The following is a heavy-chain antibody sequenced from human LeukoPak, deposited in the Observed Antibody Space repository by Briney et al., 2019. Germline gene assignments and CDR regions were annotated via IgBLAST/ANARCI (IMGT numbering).Heavy chain of an antibody. CDR2: IYYSGST. V-gene: IGHV4-30-4*01. CDR1: GGSISSGDYY. CDR3: ARAGKGVVVPAARNYGMDV. J-gene: IGHJ6*04. D-gene: IGHD2-2*01. Sequence: SQTLSLTCTVSGGSISSGDYYWSWIRQPPGKGLEWIGYIYYSGSTYYNPSLKSRVTISVDTSKNQFSLKLSSVTAADTAVYYCARAGKGVVVPAARNYGMDVWGKGTTVTVSS.